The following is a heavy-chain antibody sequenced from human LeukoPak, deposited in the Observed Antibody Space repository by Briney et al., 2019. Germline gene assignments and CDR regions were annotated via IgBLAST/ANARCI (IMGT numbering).Heavy chain of an antibody. CDR3: ARGGSGSYSDYYYYYYMDV. CDR1: GGTFSSYA. D-gene: IGHD3-10*01. J-gene: IGHJ6*03. CDR2: IIPIFGTA. V-gene: IGHV1-69*13. Sequence: ASVKVSCKASGGTFSSYAISWVRQAPGQGLEWMGGIIPIFGTANYAQKLQGRVTITADESTSTAYMELSSLRSEDTAVYYCARGGSGSYSDYYYYYYMDVWGKGTTVTVSS.